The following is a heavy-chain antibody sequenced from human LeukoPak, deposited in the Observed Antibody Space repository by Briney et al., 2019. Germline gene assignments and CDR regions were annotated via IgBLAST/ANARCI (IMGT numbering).Heavy chain of an antibody. D-gene: IGHD3-22*01. Sequence: GESLKISCQGSGYTFTSYWVGWVRQMPGKGLEWMGIIYPGDSDTRYNPSFQGQVTISADKSISTAYLQWSSLKASDTAMYYCARQAFDISSGYYRGIDSWGQGTLVTVSS. V-gene: IGHV5-51*01. CDR1: GYTFTSYW. CDR2: IYPGDSDT. J-gene: IGHJ4*02. CDR3: ARQAFDISSGYYRGIDS.